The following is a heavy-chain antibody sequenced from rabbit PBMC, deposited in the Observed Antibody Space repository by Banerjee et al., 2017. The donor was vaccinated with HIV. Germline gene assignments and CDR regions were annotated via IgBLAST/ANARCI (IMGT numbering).Heavy chain of an antibody. CDR1: GFSFSSSYY. J-gene: IGHJ4*01. V-gene: IGHV1S45*01. D-gene: IGHD7-1*01. CDR3: ARSVDGYVGYGAATPFNL. Sequence: QEQLVESGGGLVQPEGSLTLTCTASGFSFSSSYYMYWVRQAPGKGPEWIACIYAGSSGSTYYASWAKGRFTISKTSSTTVTLQMTSLTAADTATYFCARSVDGYVGYGAATPFNLWGQGTLVTVS. CDR2: IYAGSSGST.